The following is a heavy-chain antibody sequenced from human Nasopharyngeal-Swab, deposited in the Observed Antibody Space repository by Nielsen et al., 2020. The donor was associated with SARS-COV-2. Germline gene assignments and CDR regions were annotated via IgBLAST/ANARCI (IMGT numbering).Heavy chain of an antibody. J-gene: IGHJ4*02. V-gene: IGHV3-9*01. CDR1: GFTYDDYA. D-gene: IGHD4-11*01. CDR3: TKGRADYSNPSFDN. Sequence: GGSLRLSCVASGFTYDDYAMHWVRQAPGKGLERVSGITWNSGVAYTDSVKGRFTISRDNARNSLYLQMNSLRAEDTAFYYCTKGRADYSNPSFDNWGQGTLVTVSS. CDR2: ITWNSGV.